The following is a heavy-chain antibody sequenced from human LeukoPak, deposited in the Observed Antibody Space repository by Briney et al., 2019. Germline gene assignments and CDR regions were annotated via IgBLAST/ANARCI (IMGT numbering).Heavy chain of an antibody. J-gene: IGHJ4*02. D-gene: IGHD4-23*01. CDR2: INDNGGLT. Sequence: GGSLRLSCSGAGFTFSRHAMHWVRQAPEKGLEYVSTINDNGGLTYYADSVKGRFTISRDNAKNSLYLQMNSLRAEDTAVYYCARSGGNGFDYWGQGTLVTISS. CDR1: GFTFSRHA. V-gene: IGHV3-64*04. CDR3: ARSGGNGFDY.